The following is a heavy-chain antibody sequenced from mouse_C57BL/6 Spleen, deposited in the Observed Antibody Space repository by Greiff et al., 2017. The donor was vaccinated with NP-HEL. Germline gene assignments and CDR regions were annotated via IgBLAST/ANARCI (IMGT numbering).Heavy chain of an antibody. CDR2: IYPGDGDT. V-gene: IGHV1-82*01. CDR3: ARVKNYYAMDY. D-gene: IGHD1-3*01. CDR1: GYAFSSSW. Sequence: VQLQQSGPELVKPGASVKISCKASGYAFSSSWMNWVKQRPGKGLEWIGRIYPGDGDTNYNGKFKGKATLTADKSSSTAYMQLSSLTSEDSAVYLCARVKNYYAMDYWGQGTSVTVSS. J-gene: IGHJ4*01.